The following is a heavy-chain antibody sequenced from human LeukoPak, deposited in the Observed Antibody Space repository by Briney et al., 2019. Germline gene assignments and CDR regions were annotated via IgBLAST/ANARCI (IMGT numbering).Heavy chain of an antibody. D-gene: IGHD6-13*01. J-gene: IGHJ6*03. CDR1: GYTFTGYY. CDR2: INPNSGGT. V-gene: IGHV1-2*02. CDR3: ARVKVARIAAAGTLSYYYYYMDV. Sequence: GASVKVSCKASGYTFTGYYMHWVRQAPGQGLEWMGWINPNSGGTNYAQKFQGRVTMTRDTSISTAYMELSRLRSDDTAVYYCARVKVARIAAAGTLSYYYYYMDVWGKGTTVTVSS.